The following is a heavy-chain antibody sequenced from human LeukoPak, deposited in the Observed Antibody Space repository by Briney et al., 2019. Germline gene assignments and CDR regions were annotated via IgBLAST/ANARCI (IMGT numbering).Heavy chain of an antibody. D-gene: IGHD2-2*01. Sequence: GGSLRLTCSASGFTVSSNYMSWVRQAPGKGLEWVSVIYSGGSTYYADSVKGRFTISRDNSKNTLFLQMNSLRAEDTAVYYCAKEAQGCSITSCYFDSWGQGTLVTVSS. J-gene: IGHJ4*02. V-gene: IGHV3-53*01. CDR1: GFTVSSNY. CDR3: AKEAQGCSITSCYFDS. CDR2: IYSGGST.